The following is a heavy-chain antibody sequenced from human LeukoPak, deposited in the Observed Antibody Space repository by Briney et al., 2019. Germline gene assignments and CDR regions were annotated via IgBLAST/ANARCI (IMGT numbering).Heavy chain of an antibody. Sequence: GGSLRLSCAASGFTFSRYAMSWVRQAPGKGLEWVSAVSNSGTNTHYAGSVKGRFTISRDNSKNTLYLQMNSLRAEDTAVYYCAKAKYCSSITCFVFDNWGQGTLVTVSS. CDR2: VSNSGTNT. J-gene: IGHJ4*02. CDR1: GFTFSRYA. D-gene: IGHD2-2*01. V-gene: IGHV3-23*01. CDR3: AKAKYCSSITCFVFDN.